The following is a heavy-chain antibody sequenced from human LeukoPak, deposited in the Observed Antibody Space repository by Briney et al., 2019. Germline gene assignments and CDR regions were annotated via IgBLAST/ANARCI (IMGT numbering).Heavy chain of an antibody. Sequence: GGSLRLSCVASGFTFDDYAMHWVRQAPGKGLEWVSGISWNSGSIGYADSVKGRFTISRDNAKNSLYLQMNSLRVEDMAVYYCAKVAHNSWPFYPDYWGQGTLVTVSS. J-gene: IGHJ4*02. CDR1: GFTFDDYA. CDR3: AKVAHNSWPFYPDY. D-gene: IGHD6-13*01. V-gene: IGHV3-9*03. CDR2: ISWNSGSI.